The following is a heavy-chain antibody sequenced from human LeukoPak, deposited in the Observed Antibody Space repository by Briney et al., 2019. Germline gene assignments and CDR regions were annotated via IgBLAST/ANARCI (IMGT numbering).Heavy chain of an antibody. J-gene: IGHJ4*02. D-gene: IGHD6-13*01. Sequence: ASETLSLTCAVYGGYFSGYYWSWIRQPPGKGLECIGRIYTSGSTNYNPSLKSRVTMSVDTSKNQFSLKLSSVTAADTAVYYCARARAYSSSWYPTYYFDYWGQGTLVTVSS. V-gene: IGHV4-59*10. CDR2: IYTSGST. CDR3: ARARAYSSSWYPTYYFDY. CDR1: GGYFSGYY.